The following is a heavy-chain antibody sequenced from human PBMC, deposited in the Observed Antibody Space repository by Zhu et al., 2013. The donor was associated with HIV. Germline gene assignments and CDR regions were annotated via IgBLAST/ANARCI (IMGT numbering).Heavy chain of an antibody. D-gene: IGHD6-19*01. CDR2: IIPIFGTA. Sequence: QVQLVQSGAEVKKPGSSVKVSCKASGGTFSSYAISWVRQAPGQGLEWMGGIIPIFGTANYAQKFQGRVTITADESTSTAYMELSSLRSEDTAVYYCARAVSAVAGHAEYFQHWGPGATPGHRLL. CDR3: ARAVSAVAGHAEYFQH. V-gene: IGHV1-69*01. J-gene: IGHJ1*01. CDR1: GGTFSSYA.